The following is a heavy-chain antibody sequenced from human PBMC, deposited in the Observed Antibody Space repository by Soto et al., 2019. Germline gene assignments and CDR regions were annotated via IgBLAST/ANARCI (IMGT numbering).Heavy chain of an antibody. V-gene: IGHV3-74*01. J-gene: IGHJ4*02. CDR1: GFTFSSYW. D-gene: IGHD5-12*01. CDR2: MNSDGSST. Sequence: EVQLVESGGGLVQPGGSLRLSCAASGFTFSSYWMHWVRQAPGKGLVWVSRMNSDGSSTSYADSVKGRFTISRDNAKNTLYLQMNSLRAEDTALYYCAAEGATSGNYWGQGTLVTVSS. CDR3: AAEGATSGNY.